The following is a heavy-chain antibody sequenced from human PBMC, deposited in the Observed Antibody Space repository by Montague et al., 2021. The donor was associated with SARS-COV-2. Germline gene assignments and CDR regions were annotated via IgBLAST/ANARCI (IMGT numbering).Heavy chain of an antibody. CDR1: GFTFSSYS. D-gene: IGHD3-9*01. CDR2: ISSSSSYI. J-gene: IGHJ4*02. CDR3: ARDPHCDILTGYYSY. Sequence: SLRLSCAASGFTFSSYSMNWVRQAPGKGLEWVSSISSSSSYIYYADSVKGRFTISRDNAKNSLYLQMNSLRAEDTAVYYCARDPHCDILTGYYSYWGQGTLVTVSS. V-gene: IGHV3-21*01.